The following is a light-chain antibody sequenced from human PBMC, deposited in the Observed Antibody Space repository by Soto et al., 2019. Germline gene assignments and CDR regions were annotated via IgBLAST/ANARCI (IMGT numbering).Light chain of an antibody. J-gene: IGKJ1*01. V-gene: IGKV1-17*01. CDR2: AAS. CDR1: QGIRSD. Sequence: DVQMTQSPSSLSASVGDRVTITCRASQGIRSDLGWYQQKPGKAPKRLIYAASSLKSGVPSRFSGSGSGTEFTLTISSLQPEDFATYYRLQHKNYPWTFGQGTKVEIK. CDR3: LQHKNYPWT.